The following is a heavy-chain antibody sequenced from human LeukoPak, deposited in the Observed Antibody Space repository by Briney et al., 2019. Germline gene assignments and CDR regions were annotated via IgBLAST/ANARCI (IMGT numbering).Heavy chain of an antibody. Sequence: PGGSLRLSCAASGFTFSSYWMSWVRQAPGKGLEWVANIKKDGSEEYYVDSVKGRFTISRDNAKNSLYLQMNSLRVEDTAVYYCASSPHNMVRDLQFYYYGVDVWGQGTTVTVSS. CDR2: IKKDGSEE. CDR1: GFTFSSYW. V-gene: IGHV3-7*01. J-gene: IGHJ6*02. CDR3: ASSPHNMVRDLQFYYYGVDV. D-gene: IGHD3-10*01.